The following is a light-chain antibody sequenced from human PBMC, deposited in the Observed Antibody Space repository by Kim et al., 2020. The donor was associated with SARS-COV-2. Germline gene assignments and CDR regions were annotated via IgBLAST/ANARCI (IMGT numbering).Light chain of an antibody. CDR1: HSVNSY. V-gene: IGKV3-11*01. Sequence: EIVLTQSPATLSLSPGERATLSCRASHSVNSYLVWYQQKPGQPPRLLIYDMSNRASGIPARFSGSGSGTDFTLTISSLEPEDFAVYYCQQRSNWPPTFGQGTKVDIK. J-gene: IGKJ1*01. CDR3: QQRSNWPPT. CDR2: DMS.